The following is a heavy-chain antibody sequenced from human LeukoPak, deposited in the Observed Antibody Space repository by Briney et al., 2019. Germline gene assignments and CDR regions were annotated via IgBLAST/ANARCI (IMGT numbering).Heavy chain of an antibody. V-gene: IGHV4-39*01. D-gene: IGHD3-22*01. J-gene: IGHJ4*02. CDR1: GGSISSSSYY. Sequence: SETLSLTCTVSGGSISSSSYYWGWIRQPPGKGLEWIGSIYYSGSTYYNPSLKSRVTISVDTSKNQFSLKLSSVTAADTAVYYCARKTRRYDSSGYYPAYSDYWGQGTLVTVSS. CDR3: ARKTRRYDSSGYYPAYSDY. CDR2: IYYSGST.